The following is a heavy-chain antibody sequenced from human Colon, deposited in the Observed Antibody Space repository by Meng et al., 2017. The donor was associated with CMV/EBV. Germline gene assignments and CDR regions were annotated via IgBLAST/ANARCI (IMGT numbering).Heavy chain of an antibody. CDR1: GFTFSSYS. CDR3: ARDSGSFTSADY. D-gene: IGHD1-26*01. V-gene: IGHV3-48*04. J-gene: IGHJ4*02. CDR2: ISSSSSII. Sequence: GESLKISCAASGFTFSSYSMNWVRQAPGKGLEWVSYISSSSSIIYYTDSVKGRFTISRDNAKNTLYLQMNSLRAEDTAVYYCARDSGSFTSADYWGQGTLVTVSS.